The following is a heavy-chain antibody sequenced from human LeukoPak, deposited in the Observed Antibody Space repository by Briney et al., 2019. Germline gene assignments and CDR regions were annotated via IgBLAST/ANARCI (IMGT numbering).Heavy chain of an antibody. J-gene: IGHJ6*03. CDR1: GGSFSGYY. D-gene: IGHD3-22*01. CDR2: LNHSGST. Sequence: SETLSLTCAVYGGSFSGYYWSWMRQPPGKGLEWIGELNHSGSTNYNPSLKSRVTISVDTSKNQFSLKLRSVTAAHTAVYYCARAHYDSSGYRYYYYYMDVWGKGTTVTVSS. CDR3: ARAHYDSSGYRYYYYYMDV. V-gene: IGHV4-34*01.